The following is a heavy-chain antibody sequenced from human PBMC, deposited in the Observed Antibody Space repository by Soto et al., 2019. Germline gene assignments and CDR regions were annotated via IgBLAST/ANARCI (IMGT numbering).Heavy chain of an antibody. V-gene: IGHV3-23*01. CDR2: ISDSGDKT. CDR3: AKDPDDYDSSAYYVDY. CDR1: GFTFSSYA. D-gene: IGHD3-22*01. J-gene: IGHJ4*02. Sequence: PGGSLRLSCAASGFTFSSYAMSWVRQAPGKGLEWVSAISDSGDKTYYADSVKGRFTVSRDNSKNTLYLQRNSLRAEDTAVYFCAKDPDDYDSSAYYVDYWGRGTLVTVSS.